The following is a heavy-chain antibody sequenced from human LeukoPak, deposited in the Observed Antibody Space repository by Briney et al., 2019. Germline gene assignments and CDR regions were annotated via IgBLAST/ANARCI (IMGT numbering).Heavy chain of an antibody. J-gene: IGHJ3*02. CDR1: GGSISSGSYY. CDR2: IYTSGST. Sequence: PSETLSLTCTVSGGSISSGSYYWSWIRQPAGKGLEWIGRIYTSGSTNYNPSLKSRGTISVDTSKNQFSLKLSSVTAADTAVYYCARATPFWSGYYTAFDIWGQGTMVTVSS. V-gene: IGHV4-61*02. D-gene: IGHD3-3*01. CDR3: ARATPFWSGYYTAFDI.